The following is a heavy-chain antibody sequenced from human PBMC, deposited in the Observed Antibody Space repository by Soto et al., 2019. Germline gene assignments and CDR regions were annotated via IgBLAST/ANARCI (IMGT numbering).Heavy chain of an antibody. J-gene: IGHJ6*02. V-gene: IGHV1-69*12. CDR1: GGSLSNYG. CDR3: ARGDATKIVVTTYYAMDV. CDR2: IIPVFGTP. D-gene: IGHD3-22*01. Sequence: QVQLVQSGAEVKKPGSWVKVSCEASGGSLSNYGISWVRQAPGQGLEWMGAIIPVFGTPNYAQKFQDRVTITADESTTTVYMEVRSLTSEDTAVYYCARGDATKIVVTTYYAMDVWGQGTTVTVSS.